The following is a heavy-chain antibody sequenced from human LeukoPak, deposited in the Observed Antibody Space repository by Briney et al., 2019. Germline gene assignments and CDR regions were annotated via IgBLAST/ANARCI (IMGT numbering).Heavy chain of an antibody. D-gene: IGHD6-13*01. CDR1: GGSISNTDSY. CDR3: ARGTYSSSWYFQH. CDR2: ISYSGNT. V-gene: IGHV4-30-4*01. J-gene: IGHJ1*01. Sequence: SQTLSLTCTVSGGSISNTDSYWNWIRQPPGKGLEWIGFISYSGNTYSTPSLESRLTISIDTAKNQFSLSLSSVTAADTAVYYCARGTYSSSWYFQHWGQGTLVTVSS.